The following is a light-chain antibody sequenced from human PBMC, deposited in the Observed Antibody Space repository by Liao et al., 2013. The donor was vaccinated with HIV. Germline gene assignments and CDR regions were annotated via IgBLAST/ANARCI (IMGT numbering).Light chain of an antibody. J-gene: IGLJ2*01. CDR3: QAWDSSLVV. CDR2: KDS. Sequence: SYELTQPPSVSVSPGQTARITCSGDALPKQYAYWYQQKPGQAPVLVIYKDSERPSGIPERFSASNSGNTATLTISGTQAMDEADYYCQAWDSSLVVFGGGTKLTVL. CDR1: ALPKQY. V-gene: IGLV3-25*02.